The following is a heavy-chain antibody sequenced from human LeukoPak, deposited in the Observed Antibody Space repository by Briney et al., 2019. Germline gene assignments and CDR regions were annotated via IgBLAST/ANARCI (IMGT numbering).Heavy chain of an antibody. J-gene: IGHJ4*02. V-gene: IGHV4-59*08. CDR3: ARRGDSSGWSVIDY. CDR1: GGPISSYY. CDR2: IYYSGST. D-gene: IGHD6-19*01. Sequence: SETLSLTCTVSGGPISSYYWSWIRQPPGKGLEWIGYIYYSGSTNYNPSLKSRVTISVDTSKNQFSLKLSSVTAADTAVYYCARRGDSSGWSVIDYWGQGTLVTVSS.